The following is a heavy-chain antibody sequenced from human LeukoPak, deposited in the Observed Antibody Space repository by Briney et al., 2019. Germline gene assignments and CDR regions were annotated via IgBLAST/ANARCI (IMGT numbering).Heavy chain of an antibody. CDR2: ISSSGSTI. V-gene: IGHV3-48*03. CDR1: GFTFSSYE. J-gene: IGHJ4*02. CDR3: ARRGMITFGGVIDDPAYYFDY. D-gene: IGHD3-16*02. Sequence: GGSLRLSCAASGFTFSSYEMNWVRQAPGKGLEWVSYISSSGSTIYYADSVKGRFTISRDNAKNSLYLQMNSLRAEDTAVYYYARRGMITFGGVIDDPAYYFDYWGQGTLVTVSS.